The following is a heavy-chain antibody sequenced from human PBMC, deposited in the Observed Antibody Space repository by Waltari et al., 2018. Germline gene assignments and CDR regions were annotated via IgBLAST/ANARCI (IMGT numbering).Heavy chain of an antibody. J-gene: IGHJ6*03. CDR1: GFTFSSYA. V-gene: IGHV3-23*04. Sequence: EVQLVESGGGLVPPGGSLRLSCADSGFTFSSYALRWVSQAPGKGLGWVSAIRGSGGSTYYADSVKGRFTISRDNSKNTLYLQMNSLRAEDTAVYYCAKVPVGYYYYYMDVWGKGTTVTVSS. CDR2: IRGSGGST. CDR3: AKVPVGYYYYYMDV.